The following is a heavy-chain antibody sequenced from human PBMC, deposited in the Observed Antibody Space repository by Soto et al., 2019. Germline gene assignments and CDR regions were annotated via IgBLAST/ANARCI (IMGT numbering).Heavy chain of an antibody. CDR1: GFTFSSYA. CDR2: ISGSGGST. J-gene: IGHJ4*02. Sequence: PGGSLRLSCAASGFTFSSYAMSWVRQAPGKGLEWVSAISGSGGSTYYADSVKGRFTISRDNSKNTLYLQMNSLRAEDTAVYYCASASGYLPYYFDYWGQGTLVTVSS. CDR3: ASASGYLPYYFDY. D-gene: IGHD3-22*01. V-gene: IGHV3-23*01.